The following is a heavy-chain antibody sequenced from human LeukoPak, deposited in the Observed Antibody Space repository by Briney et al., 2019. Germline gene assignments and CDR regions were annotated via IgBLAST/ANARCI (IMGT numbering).Heavy chain of an antibody. J-gene: IGHJ4*02. CDR2: IYYSGST. CDR1: GDSISSYY. CDR3: AREKVGATDY. D-gene: IGHD1-26*01. V-gene: IGHV4-59*01. Sequence: SETLSLTCTVSGDSISSYYWSWIRQPPGKGLEWIGYIYYSGSTNYNPSLKSRVTISVDTSKNQFSLKLSSVTAADTAVYYCAREKVGATDYWGQGTLVTVSS.